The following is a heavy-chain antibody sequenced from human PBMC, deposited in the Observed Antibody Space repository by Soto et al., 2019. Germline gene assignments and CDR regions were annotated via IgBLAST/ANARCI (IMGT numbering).Heavy chain of an antibody. J-gene: IGHJ4*02. D-gene: IGHD3-22*01. CDR1: GFTFSSYG. CDR3: AKDSFLGMIVVDMGYYFDY. V-gene: IGHV3-30*18. CDR2: ISYDGSNK. Sequence: GGSLRLSCAASGFTFSSYGMHWVRQAPGKGLEWVAVISYDGSNKYYADSGKGRFTISRDNSKNTLYLQMNSLRAEDTAVYYCAKDSFLGMIVVDMGYYFDYWGQGTLVTVSS.